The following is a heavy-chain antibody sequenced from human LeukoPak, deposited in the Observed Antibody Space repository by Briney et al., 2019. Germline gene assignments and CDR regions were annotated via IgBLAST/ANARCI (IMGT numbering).Heavy chain of an antibody. CDR3: ARHDSSGEFDY. CDR1: GGSISGSSYY. Sequence: PSETLSLTCTVSGGSISGSSYYWGWSRQPPGEGLEWIGSISSSGSTYYNPSLKSRVTISVDASKNQFSLKLSSVTAADTAVYYCARHDSSGEFDYWGQGTLVTVSS. CDR2: ISSSGST. V-gene: IGHV4-39*01. J-gene: IGHJ4*02. D-gene: IGHD3-22*01.